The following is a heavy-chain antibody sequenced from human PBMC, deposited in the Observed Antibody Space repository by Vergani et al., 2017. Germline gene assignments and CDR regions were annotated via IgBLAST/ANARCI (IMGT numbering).Heavy chain of an antibody. J-gene: IGHJ5*02. CDR1: GGSISSGSYY. Sequence: QVQLQESGPGLVKPSQTLSLTCTVSGGSISSGSYYWSWIRQPAGKGLEWIGRIYTSGSTNYNPSLKSRVTISVDTSKNQFSLKLSSVTAADTAVYYCAREEDSSSWYWGGIDPWGQGTLVTVSS. CDR3: AREEDSSSWYWGGIDP. D-gene: IGHD6-13*01. V-gene: IGHV4-61*02. CDR2: IYTSGST.